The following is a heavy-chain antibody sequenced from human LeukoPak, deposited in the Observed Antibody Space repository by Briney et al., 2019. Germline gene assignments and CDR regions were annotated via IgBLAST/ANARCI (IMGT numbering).Heavy chain of an antibody. D-gene: IGHD6-13*01. CDR1: GFTFSSYS. Sequence: GGSLRLSCAASGFTFSSYSMNWVRQAPGKGLEWVSYISSSSSTIYYADSVKGRFTISRDNAKNSLYLQMNSLRAEDTAVYYCASQSLIAAADAFDIWGQGTMVTVSS. V-gene: IGHV3-48*01. CDR3: ASQSLIAAADAFDI. CDR2: ISSSSSTI. J-gene: IGHJ3*02.